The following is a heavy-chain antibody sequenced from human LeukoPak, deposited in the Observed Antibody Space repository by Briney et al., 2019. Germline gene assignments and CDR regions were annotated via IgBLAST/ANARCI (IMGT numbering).Heavy chain of an antibody. CDR1: GFTFSSYG. CDR3: AKEVVVVPAAKWAFDY. J-gene: IGHJ4*02. D-gene: IGHD2-2*01. CDR2: ISYDGSNK. V-gene: IGHV3-30*18. Sequence: GGSLRLSCAASGFTFSSYGMHLVRQAPGKGLEWVAVISYDGSNKYYADSVKGRFTISRDNSKNTLYLQMNSLRAEDTAVYYCAKEVVVVPAAKWAFDYWGQGTLVTVSS.